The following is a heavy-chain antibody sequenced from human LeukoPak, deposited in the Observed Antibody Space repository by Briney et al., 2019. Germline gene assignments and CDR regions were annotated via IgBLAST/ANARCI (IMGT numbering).Heavy chain of an antibody. Sequence: SETLSLTCTVSGGSISSYYWSWIRQPPGKGLEWIGYIYYSGSTNYNPSLKSRVTISVDTSKNQFSLKLSSVTAADTAVYYCARHSFGGEEIDYWGQGTLVTVSS. D-gene: IGHD3-10*01. CDR3: ARHSFGGEEIDY. V-gene: IGHV4-59*08. CDR1: GGSISSYY. J-gene: IGHJ4*02. CDR2: IYYSGST.